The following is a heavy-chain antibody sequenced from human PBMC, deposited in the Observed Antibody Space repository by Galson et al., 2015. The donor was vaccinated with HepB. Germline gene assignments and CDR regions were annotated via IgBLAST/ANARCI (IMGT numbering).Heavy chain of an antibody. CDR1: GFTFGDYA. Sequence: LRLSCAASGFTFGDYAMSWFRQAPGKGLEWVGFIRSKAYGGTTEYAASVKGRFTISRDDSKSIAYLQMNSLKTEDTAVYYCTRYRWGIAAAGTRYYYGMDVWGQGTTVTVSS. J-gene: IGHJ6*02. CDR3: TRYRWGIAAAGTRYYYGMDV. D-gene: IGHD6-13*01. V-gene: IGHV3-49*03. CDR2: IRSKAYGGTT.